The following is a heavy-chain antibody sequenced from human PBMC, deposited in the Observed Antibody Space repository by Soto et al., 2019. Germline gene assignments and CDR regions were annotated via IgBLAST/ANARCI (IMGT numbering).Heavy chain of an antibody. CDR2: IRTKSNGYAT. J-gene: IGHJ4*02. Sequence: XGSLRLSCAASGFTFSGSAIHWVRQASGKGLEWVARIRTKSNGYATTYAASVKGRFTISRDDSKNMAYLQMNGLKTEDTAMYYCSRVEYVTSSPIGWGQGTLVTVSS. CDR1: GFTFSGSA. D-gene: IGHD6-6*01. V-gene: IGHV3-73*01. CDR3: SRVEYVTSSPIG.